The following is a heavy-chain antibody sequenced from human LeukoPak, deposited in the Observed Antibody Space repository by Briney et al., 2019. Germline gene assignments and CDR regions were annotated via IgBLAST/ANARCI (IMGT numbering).Heavy chain of an antibody. J-gene: IGHJ5*02. V-gene: IGHV3-23*01. CDR3: AKDRDCSSTSCLGWFDP. CDR1: GFTFSSYA. CDR2: ISGSGGST. Sequence: PGGSLRLSCAASGFTFSSYAMSWVRQAPGKGLEWVSAISGSGGSTYYADSVKGRFTISRDNSKNTLYLQMNSLRAEDTAVYYCAKDRDCSSTSCLGWFDPWGQGTLVTVSS. D-gene: IGHD2-2*01.